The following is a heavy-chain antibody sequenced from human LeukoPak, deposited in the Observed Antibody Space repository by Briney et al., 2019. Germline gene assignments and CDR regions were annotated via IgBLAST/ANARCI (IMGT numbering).Heavy chain of an antibody. V-gene: IGHV1-24*01. Sequence: ASVKVSCKVSGYTLTELSMHCVRQAPGKGLEWMGGFDPEDGETIYAQKFQDRVTMTEDTSTDTAYMELSSLGSEDTAVYYCATAGGGGGIFKYYFDYWGQGTLVTVSS. D-gene: IGHD2-15*01. CDR3: ATAGGGGGIFKYYFDY. CDR1: GYTLTELS. J-gene: IGHJ4*02. CDR2: FDPEDGET.